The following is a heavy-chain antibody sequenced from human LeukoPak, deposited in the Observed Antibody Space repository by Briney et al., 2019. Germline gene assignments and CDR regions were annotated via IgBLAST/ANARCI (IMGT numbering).Heavy chain of an antibody. D-gene: IGHD3-10*01. CDR1: GFIFSDYA. Sequence: GGSLRLSCAASGFIFSDYAMSWVRQAPGKGLEWVSAMCGSGVGTFYAESVKGRFTFSRDNSKNTLYLQMNSLRVEDTAVYYCAKRKGTGSYAGAMDVWGQGTTVTVSS. CDR3: AKRKGTGSYAGAMDV. J-gene: IGHJ6*02. V-gene: IGHV3-23*01. CDR2: MCGSGVGT.